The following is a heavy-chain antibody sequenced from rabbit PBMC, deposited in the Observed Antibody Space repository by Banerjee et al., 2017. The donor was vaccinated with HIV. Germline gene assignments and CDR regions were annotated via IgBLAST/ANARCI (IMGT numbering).Heavy chain of an antibody. Sequence: QEQLQESGGGLFQPGGSLTLTCKASGFDFSSNAMCWVRQAPGEGLEWIGCIDTGSGSTWYVSWAKGQFTITRSTSLNTVTLQLNSLTAADTATYFCARVGYTYGDGGDGYSKWGLWGPGTLVTVS. CDR2: IDTGSGST. D-gene: IGHD6-1*01. V-gene: IGHV1S47*01. CDR3: ARVGYTYGDGGDGYSKWGL. J-gene: IGHJ4*01. CDR1: GFDFSSNA.